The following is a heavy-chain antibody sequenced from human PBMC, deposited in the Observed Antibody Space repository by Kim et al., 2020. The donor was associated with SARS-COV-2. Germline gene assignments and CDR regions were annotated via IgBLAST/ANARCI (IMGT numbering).Heavy chain of an antibody. J-gene: IGHJ6*02. V-gene: IGHV4-31*03. CDR3: ARARLGYCSGGSCSLYYYYGMDV. D-gene: IGHD2-15*01. CDR2: IYYSGST. Sequence: SETLSLTCTVSGGSISSGGYYWSWIRQHPGKGLEWIGYIYYSGSTYYNPSLKSRVTISVDTSKNQFSLKLSSVTAADTAVYYCARARLGYCSGGSCSLYYYYGMDVWGQGTTVTVSS. CDR1: GGSISSGGYY.